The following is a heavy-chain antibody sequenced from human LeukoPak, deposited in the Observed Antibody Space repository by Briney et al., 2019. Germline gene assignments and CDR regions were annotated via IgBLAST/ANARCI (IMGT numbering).Heavy chain of an antibody. CDR3: ARVPYYYDSSGYTYFFDY. CDR2: TYYRSKWYN. CDR1: GDSVSSNSAA. J-gene: IGHJ4*02. V-gene: IGHV6-1*01. Sequence: SQTLSLTCAISGDSVSSNSAAWNWIRQSPSRGLEWLGRTYYRSKWYNDYAVSVKSRITINPDTSKNQFSLQLNSVTPEDTAVYYCARVPYYYDSSGYTYFFDYWGQGTLATVSS. D-gene: IGHD3-22*01.